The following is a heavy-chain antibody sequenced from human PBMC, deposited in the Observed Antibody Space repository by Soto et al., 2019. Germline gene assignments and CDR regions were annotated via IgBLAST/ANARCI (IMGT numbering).Heavy chain of an antibody. V-gene: IGHV4-31*03. CDR2: VYYSGAT. CDR3: ARDKDLQPTVWGF. D-gene: IGHD3-16*01. Sequence: LSLTCTVSGDSMATGGHYYNWIRQVPGKGLEWIGYVYYSGATHYTPSLRARATISRDTSKNQFSLRLISVTAADTALYYCARDKDLQPTVWGFWGQGIQVTVSS. CDR1: GDSMATGGHY. J-gene: IGHJ4*02.